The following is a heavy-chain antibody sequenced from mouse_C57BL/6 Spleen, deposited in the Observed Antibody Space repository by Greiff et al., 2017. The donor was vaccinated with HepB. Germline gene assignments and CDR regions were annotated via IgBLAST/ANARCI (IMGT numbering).Heavy chain of an antibody. V-gene: IGHV5-4*01. CDR3: ARDFDGSSYGDLDY. CDR1: GFTFSSYA. J-gene: IGHJ2*01. Sequence: EVKLVESGGGLVKPGGSLKLSCAASGFTFSSYAMSWVRQTPEKRLEWVATISDGGSYTYYPDNVKGRFTISRDNAKNNLYLQMSHLKSEDTAMYYCARDFDGSSYGDLDYWGQGTTLTVSS. D-gene: IGHD1-1*01. CDR2: ISDGGSYT.